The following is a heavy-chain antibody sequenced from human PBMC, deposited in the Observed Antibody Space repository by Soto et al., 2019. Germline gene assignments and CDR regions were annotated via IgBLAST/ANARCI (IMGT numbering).Heavy chain of an antibody. J-gene: IGHJ4*02. V-gene: IGHV3-15*01. Sequence: SGGSLRLSCGVSGFTFSNAWMTWVRQAPGKGLEWVGRIRSETDGGTTDYGAPVKGRFTISRDDSKSTLFLQMNSLKFEDTAVYYCATGAQAFHDGPIYYPYYFHYWGQGTKVTVSS. CDR1: GFTFSNAW. CDR3: ATGAQAFHDGPIYYPYYFHY. CDR2: IRSETDGGTT. D-gene: IGHD3-22*01.